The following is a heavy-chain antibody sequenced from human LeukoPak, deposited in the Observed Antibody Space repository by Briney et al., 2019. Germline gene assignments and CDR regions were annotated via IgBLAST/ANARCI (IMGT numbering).Heavy chain of an antibody. Sequence: QPGGSLKLSCAASGFTLSDCAMHWVRPASGKGLEWVGLIRTKGANYATAYAASVKGRFIISRDDSSNMAYLQMNSLKNDDTAVYYCTRDGGSYSHLDNWGPGTRVTVSS. D-gene: IGHD1-26*01. CDR1: GFTLSDCA. CDR3: TRDGGSYSHLDN. J-gene: IGHJ4*02. CDR2: IRTKGANYAT. V-gene: IGHV3-73*01.